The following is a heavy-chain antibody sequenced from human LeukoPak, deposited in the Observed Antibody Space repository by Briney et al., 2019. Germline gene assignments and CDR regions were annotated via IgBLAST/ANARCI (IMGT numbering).Heavy chain of an antibody. V-gene: IGHV3-74*01. CDR1: GVTFSSYW. CDR2: INSDGSST. Sequence: PGGSLTLSCAASGVTFSSYWMHWVRQAPGKGLVWVSRINSDGSSTSYADSVKGRFTISRDNAKNTLYLQMNSLRAEDTAVYYCAREGVWRQQLVDYYYGMDVWGQGTTVTVSS. D-gene: IGHD6-13*01. CDR3: AREGVWRQQLVDYYYGMDV. J-gene: IGHJ6*02.